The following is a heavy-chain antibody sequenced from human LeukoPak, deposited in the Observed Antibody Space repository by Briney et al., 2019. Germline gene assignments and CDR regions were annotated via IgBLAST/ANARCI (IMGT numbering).Heavy chain of an antibody. D-gene: IGHD3-3*01. Sequence: SVKVSCEASGGTFSSYAISWVRQAPGQGLEWMGRIIPIFGTANYAQKFQGRVTITTDESTSTAYMELSSLRSEDTAVYYCASDLYYDFWSGYYRAFDYWGQGTLVTVSS. CDR3: ASDLYYDFWSGYYRAFDY. J-gene: IGHJ4*02. V-gene: IGHV1-69*05. CDR2: IIPIFGTA. CDR1: GGTFSSYA.